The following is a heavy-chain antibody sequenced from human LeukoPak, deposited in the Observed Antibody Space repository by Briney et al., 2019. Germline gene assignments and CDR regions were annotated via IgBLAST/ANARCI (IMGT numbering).Heavy chain of an antibody. CDR3: ARGAVLFDY. CDR2: IYYSGST. V-gene: IGHV4-31*03. D-gene: IGHD6-19*01. J-gene: IGHJ4*02. CDR1: GDSISSGGYY. Sequence: SETLSLTCTVSGDSISSGGYYWSWIRQHPGKGLEWIGYIYYSGSTYYNPSLKSRVTISVDTSKNQLPLKLSSVTAADTAVYYCARGAVLFDYWGQGTLVTVSS.